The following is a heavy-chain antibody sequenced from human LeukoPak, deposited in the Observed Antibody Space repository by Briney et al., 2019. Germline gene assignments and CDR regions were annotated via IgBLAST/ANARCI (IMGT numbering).Heavy chain of an antibody. D-gene: IGHD3-16*02. CDR1: GYAFTNYV. J-gene: IGHJ4*02. V-gene: IGHV1-18*01. Sequence: ASVKVSCKASGYAFTNYVISWVRQAPGQGLEWMGWISPYNGSTDYAEKLQDRVTMTADTSTSTVYMELQSLRSDDTAVYYCARELPVWGSYRYFGYWGQGTVVTVSS. CDR2: ISPYNGST. CDR3: ARELPVWGSYRYFGY.